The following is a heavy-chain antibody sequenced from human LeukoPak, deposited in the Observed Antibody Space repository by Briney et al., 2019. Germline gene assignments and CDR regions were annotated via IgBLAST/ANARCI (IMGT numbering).Heavy chain of an antibody. Sequence: GGSLRLSCAASRFTFSSYAMSWVRQAPGKGLEWVSAISGSGGSTYYADSVKGRFTISRDNSKNTLYLQMNSLRAEDTAVYYCAKLRRREGAFDIWGQGTMVTVSS. CDR1: RFTFSSYA. CDR2: ISGSGGST. V-gene: IGHV3-23*01. J-gene: IGHJ3*02. D-gene: IGHD1-26*01. CDR3: AKLRRREGAFDI.